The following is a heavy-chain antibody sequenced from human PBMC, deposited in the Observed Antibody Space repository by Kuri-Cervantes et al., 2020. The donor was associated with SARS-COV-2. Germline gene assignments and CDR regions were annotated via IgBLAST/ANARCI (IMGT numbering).Heavy chain of an antibody. CDR2: INHSGST. J-gene: IGHJ4*02. Sequence: SETLSLTCAVSGGSFSGYYWSWIRQPPGQGLEWIGEINHSGSTNYNPSLKSRVTISVDTSKNQFSLKLSSVTAADTAVYYCARGGQRVVPDAILLWGSGYFDYWGQGTLVTVSS. V-gene: IGHV4-34*01. CDR3: ARGGQRVVPDAILLWGSGYFDY. CDR1: GGSFSGYY. D-gene: IGHD2-2*02.